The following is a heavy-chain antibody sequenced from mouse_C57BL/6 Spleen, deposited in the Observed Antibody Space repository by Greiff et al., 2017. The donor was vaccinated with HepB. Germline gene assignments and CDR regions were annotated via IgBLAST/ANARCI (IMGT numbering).Heavy chain of an antibody. Sequence: QVQLQQSGAELARPGASVKLSCKASGYTFTSYGISWVKQRTGQGLEWIGEIYPRSGNTYYNEKFKGKATLTADKSSSTAYMELRSLTSEDSAVYFCARRRDYGYDGGYFDVWGTGPTVTVSS. CDR2: IYPRSGNT. V-gene: IGHV1-81*01. D-gene: IGHD2-2*01. CDR3: ARRRDYGYDGGYFDV. J-gene: IGHJ1*03. CDR1: GYTFTSYG.